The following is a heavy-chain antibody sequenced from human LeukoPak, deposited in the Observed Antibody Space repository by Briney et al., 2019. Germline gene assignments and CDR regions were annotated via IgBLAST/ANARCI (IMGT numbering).Heavy chain of an antibody. CDR3: VRSFDI. CDR1: GFTFSSYW. Sequence: PGGSLRLSCAASGFTFSSYWMHWVRQAPGKGLVWVSRINSDGSRTDYADSVKGRFTISRDNAKNTLYLQVNSPTAEDTAIYYCVRSFDIWGQGTMITVSS. CDR2: INSDGSRT. J-gene: IGHJ3*02. V-gene: IGHV3-74*01.